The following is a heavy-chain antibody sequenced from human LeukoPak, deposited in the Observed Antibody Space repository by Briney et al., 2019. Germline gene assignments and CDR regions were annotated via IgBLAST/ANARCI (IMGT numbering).Heavy chain of an antibody. CDR3: ARVTGYVMEDYFDY. CDR1: GGSISSYY. V-gene: IGHV4-4*07. Sequence: SETLSLTCTVSGGSISSYYWSWIRQPAGMGLEWIGRIYISGSTNYNPSLKSRVTMSVDTPKNQFSLRLSSVTAADTAVYYCARVTGYVMEDYFDYWGQGTLVTVSS. CDR2: IYISGST. D-gene: IGHD6-13*01. J-gene: IGHJ4*02.